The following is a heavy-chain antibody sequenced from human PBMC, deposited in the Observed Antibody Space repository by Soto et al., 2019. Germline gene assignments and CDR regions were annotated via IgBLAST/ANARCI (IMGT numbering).Heavy chain of an antibody. CDR2: IYYSGST. CDR3: ARALQDKFGYYYYGMDV. Sequence: PSETLSLTCTVSGGSISSGGYYWSWIRQHPGKGLEWIGYIYYSGSTYYNPSLKSRVTISVDTSKNQFSLKLSSVTAADTAVYYCARALQDKFGYYYYGMDVWGQGTTVTVSS. J-gene: IGHJ6*02. V-gene: IGHV4-31*03. CDR1: GGSISSGGYY. D-gene: IGHD3-16*01.